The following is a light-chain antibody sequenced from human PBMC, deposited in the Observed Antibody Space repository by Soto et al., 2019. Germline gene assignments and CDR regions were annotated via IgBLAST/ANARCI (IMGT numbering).Light chain of an antibody. J-gene: IGLJ7*01. Sequence: QSVLTQPPSVSGAPGQRVTISCTGSSSNIGAGYDVHWYQQLPGTAPKLHIYGNSNRPSGVPDRFSGSKSGTSASLAITGLQAEDEADYYCQSYDSSLSAVFGGGTQLTVL. CDR3: QSYDSSLSAV. CDR1: SSNIGAGYD. CDR2: GNS. V-gene: IGLV1-40*01.